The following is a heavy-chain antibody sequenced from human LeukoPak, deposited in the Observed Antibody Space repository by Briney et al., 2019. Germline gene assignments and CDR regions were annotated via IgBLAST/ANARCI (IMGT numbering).Heavy chain of an antibody. CDR2: IYYSGST. Sequence: SQTLSLTCAVSGGSISSGTNYWGWIRQRPGTGLEWIGSIYYSGSTYYNPSLKSRLTISIDTSKNQFSLKLNSVTAADTAVYFCASSRNVDQFDIWGQGTMVTVSS. D-gene: IGHD3/OR15-3a*01. CDR3: ASSRNVDQFDI. J-gene: IGHJ3*02. CDR1: GGSISSGTNY. V-gene: IGHV4-31*11.